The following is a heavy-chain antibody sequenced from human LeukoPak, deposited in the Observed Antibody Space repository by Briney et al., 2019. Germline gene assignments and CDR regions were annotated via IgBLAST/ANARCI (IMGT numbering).Heavy chain of an antibody. CDR2: TRKKANSYTT. J-gene: IGHJ4*02. CDR3: TRSCTGTRLYYFDY. CDR1: GFTFSDYY. D-gene: IGHD1/OR15-1a*01. V-gene: IGHV3-72*01. Sequence: PGGSLRLSXTASGFTFSDYYMDWVRQAPGKGLEWVGRTRKKANSYTTEYAASVKGRFTISRDDSKNLLYLQMNSLTTDDTAVYYCTRSCTGTRLYYFDYWGQGTLVTVSS.